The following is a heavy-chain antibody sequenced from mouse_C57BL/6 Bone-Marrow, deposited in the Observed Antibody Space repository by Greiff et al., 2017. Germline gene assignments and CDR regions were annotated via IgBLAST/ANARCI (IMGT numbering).Heavy chain of an antibody. CDR1: GYTFTSYW. CDR3: ARDYAMDY. J-gene: IGHJ4*01. Sequence: QVQLQQPGAELVKPGASVKLSCKASGYTFTSYWMHWVKQRPGQGLEWIGIFHPNSYSTNYNEKFESKDTLTVDNSSSTAYMQLSSLTSEDSAVYYCARDYAMDYWGQGTSVTVSS. V-gene: IGHV1-64*01. CDR2: FHPNSYST.